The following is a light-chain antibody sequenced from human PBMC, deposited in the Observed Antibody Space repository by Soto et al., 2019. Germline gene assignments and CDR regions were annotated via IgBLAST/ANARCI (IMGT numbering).Light chain of an antibody. Sequence: DIQMTQYNSSVAAPVGDSVPLTCGASQGISNWLAWYQQKPGKAPKLLIYGASTLQSRVPSRFSGSGSGTDFTLTISRLQTEELATYDCQQSYSAPLTVGGGTKVEIK. CDR3: QQSYSAPLT. J-gene: IGKJ4*01. CDR1: QGISNW. CDR2: GAS. V-gene: IGKV1-12*01.